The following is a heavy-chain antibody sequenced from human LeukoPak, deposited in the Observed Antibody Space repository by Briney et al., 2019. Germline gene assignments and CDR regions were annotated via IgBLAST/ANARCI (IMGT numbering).Heavy chain of an antibody. CDR1: GFTFDDYG. V-gene: IGHV3-11*01. D-gene: IGHD3-10*01. Sequence: GGSLRLSCAASGFTFDDYGMSWVRQAPGKGLEWVSYISSSGSTIYYADSVKGRFTISRDNAKNSLYLQMNSLRAEDTAVYYCANDYYYGSGSYPPNFDYWGQGTLVTVSS. CDR2: ISSSGSTI. CDR3: ANDYYYGSGSYPPNFDY. J-gene: IGHJ4*02.